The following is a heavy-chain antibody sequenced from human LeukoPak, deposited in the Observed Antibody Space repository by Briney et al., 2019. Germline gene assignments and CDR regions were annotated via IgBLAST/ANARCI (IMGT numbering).Heavy chain of an antibody. D-gene: IGHD1-26*01. Sequence: SGGSLRLSCAASGFTFSAYYINWIRQAPGKGLEWLSYISGSGSTIFYADSVKGRFTISRDNAKNSLFLQMNNVGAEDTAVYFCAREYLDGPVGFDYWGQGTLVAVSS. CDR1: GFTFSAYY. CDR3: AREYLDGPVGFDY. V-gene: IGHV3-11*01. J-gene: IGHJ4*02. CDR2: ISGSGSTI.